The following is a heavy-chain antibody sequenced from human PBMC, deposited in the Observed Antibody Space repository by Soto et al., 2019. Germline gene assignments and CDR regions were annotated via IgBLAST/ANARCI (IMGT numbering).Heavy chain of an antibody. CDR3: AKDMGDFWRGYPPHYGMDV. V-gene: IGHV3-9*01. Sequence: PWGSLRLSCATSGFTCDDYAMHWVRQAPGKGLEWVSGISWNSGSIGYADSVKGRFTISRDNAKNSLYLQMNSLRAEDTALYYCAKDMGDFWRGYPPHYGMDVWGQGTTVTVSS. CDR1: GFTCDDYA. D-gene: IGHD3-3*01. CDR2: ISWNSGSI. J-gene: IGHJ6*02.